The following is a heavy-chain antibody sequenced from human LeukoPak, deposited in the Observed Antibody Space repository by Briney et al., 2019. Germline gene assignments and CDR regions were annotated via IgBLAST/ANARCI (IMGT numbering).Heavy chain of an antibody. J-gene: IGHJ4*02. CDR2: IRSKAFGGTP. CDR1: GFTFSNYN. Sequence: GGSLRLSCAASGFTFSNYNMNWVRQAPGKGLEWVGFIRSKAFGGTPEYAASVRGRFTISRDDSKSIAYLQMNSLKTEDTAVYYCTRNTVTVHFDYWSQGTLVTVSS. D-gene: IGHD4-17*01. V-gene: IGHV3-49*04. CDR3: TRNTVTVHFDY.